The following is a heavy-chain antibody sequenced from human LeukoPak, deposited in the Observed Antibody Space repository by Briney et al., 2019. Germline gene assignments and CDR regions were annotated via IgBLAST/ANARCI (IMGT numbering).Heavy chain of an antibody. Sequence: SETLSLTCTVSGGSISSYYWSWIRQPPGKGLEWIGYIYYSGSTNYNPSLKSRVTISVDTSKNQFSLKLSSVTAADTAVYYCARVVWRSYRYANWGQGTLVTVSS. CDR3: ARVVWRSYRYAN. D-gene: IGHD3-16*02. CDR1: GGSISSYY. CDR2: IYYSGST. V-gene: IGHV4-59*01. J-gene: IGHJ4*02.